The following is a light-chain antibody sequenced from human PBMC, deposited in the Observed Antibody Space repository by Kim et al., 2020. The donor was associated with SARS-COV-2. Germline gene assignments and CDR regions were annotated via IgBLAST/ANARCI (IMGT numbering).Light chain of an antibody. Sequence: EIVLTQSPGTLSLSPGERATLSCRASQSVSSIYLAWYQQKPGQAPRLLIYGASSRATGIPDRFSGSGSGTDFTLTISRLEPEDFAVYYCQQYGSSPSTFGQGTKLVI. CDR1: QSVSSIY. CDR2: GAS. V-gene: IGKV3-20*01. CDR3: QQYGSSPST. J-gene: IGKJ2*01.